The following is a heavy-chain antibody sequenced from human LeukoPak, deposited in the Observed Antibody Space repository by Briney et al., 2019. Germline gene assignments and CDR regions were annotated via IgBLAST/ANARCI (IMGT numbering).Heavy chain of an antibody. CDR3: ARDRATVVTPSYFDY. Sequence: ASVKVSCKASGYTFTSYYMHWVRQAPGQGLEWMGIINPSGGSTSYAQKFQGRVTMTRDTSTSTVYMELSSLRSEDTAVYYCARDRATVVTPSYFDYWGQGTLVTVSP. CDR2: INPSGGST. V-gene: IGHV1-46*01. J-gene: IGHJ4*02. CDR1: GYTFTSYY. D-gene: IGHD4-23*01.